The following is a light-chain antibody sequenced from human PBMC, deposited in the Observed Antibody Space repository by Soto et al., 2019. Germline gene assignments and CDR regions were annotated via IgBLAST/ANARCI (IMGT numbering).Light chain of an antibody. J-gene: IGKJ1*01. CDR1: ESVSSR. CDR3: QQSTSYRT. Sequence: DIQMTQSPSTLSASVGDRVTLTCRASESVSSRLAWYQQKPGKAPNLLIYEASSVESGVPSRFSGSGSGREFTLTNSNLQPDDFATYYCQQSTSYRTFGQGTKVE. V-gene: IGKV1-5*03. CDR2: EAS.